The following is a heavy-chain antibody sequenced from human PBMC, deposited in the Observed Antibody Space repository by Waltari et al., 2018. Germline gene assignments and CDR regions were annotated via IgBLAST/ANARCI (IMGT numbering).Heavy chain of an antibody. CDR1: GYTFTSYA. CDR2: INASNGNT. Sequence: QVQLVQSGAEVKKPGASVKVSCKASGYTFTSYAMHWVRQAPGQRLEWMGWINASNGNTKYSQKCQGRVTITRDTSASTAYMELSSLRSEDTAVYYCARIAGYDSPKAFDIWGQGTMVTVSS. J-gene: IGHJ3*02. D-gene: IGHD3-22*01. V-gene: IGHV1-3*01. CDR3: ARIAGYDSPKAFDI.